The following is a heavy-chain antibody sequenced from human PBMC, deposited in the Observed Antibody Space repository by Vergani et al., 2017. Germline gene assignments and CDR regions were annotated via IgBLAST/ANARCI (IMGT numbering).Heavy chain of an antibody. V-gene: IGHV4-59*01. CDR2: IYPGGTT. CDR3: ARGPSVVQGHYIYYYSYFMDV. J-gene: IGHJ6*03. Sequence: QVHLQEAGPGLVKPAETLSLTCTVSGDSMNNYYWNWIRQTPGKGLEWIGYIYPGGTTTYNPSLESRVSLSADTSKNQFSLQLTSVTAADTAVYYCARGPSVVQGHYIYYYSYFMDVWGKGTTVTVSS. D-gene: IGHD2-15*01. CDR1: GDSMNNYY.